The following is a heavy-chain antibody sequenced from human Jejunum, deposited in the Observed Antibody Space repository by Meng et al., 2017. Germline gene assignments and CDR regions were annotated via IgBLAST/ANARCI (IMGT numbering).Heavy chain of an antibody. Sequence: QGHVVSLDAELKKPGASVKVSCKASAYTFSSQPLNWVRQAPGQGLEWMGRINPYSGATDYAQKFQCRVTMTRYTSIRTAYMELSRLRSDDTAVYYCARDTGYYDSSGYSLGYWGQGTLVTVSS. D-gene: IGHD3-22*01. J-gene: IGHJ4*02. CDR1: AYTFSSQP. CDR3: ARDTGYYDSSGYSLGY. V-gene: IGHV1-2*06. CDR2: INPYSGAT.